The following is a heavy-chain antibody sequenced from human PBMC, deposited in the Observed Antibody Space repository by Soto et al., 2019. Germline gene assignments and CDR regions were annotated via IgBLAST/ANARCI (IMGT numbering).Heavy chain of an antibody. CDR2: ISAYNGNT. CDR1: GYTFTSYG. Sequence: ASVKVSCKASGYTFTSYGISWVRQAPGQGLEWMGWISAYNGNTNYAQKLQGRVTMTTDTSTSTAYMELRSLRSDDTAVYYCARDYDVVVPAAMGGYWGQGTLVTVSS. V-gene: IGHV1-18*01. CDR3: ARDYDVVVPAAMGGY. D-gene: IGHD2-2*01. J-gene: IGHJ4*02.